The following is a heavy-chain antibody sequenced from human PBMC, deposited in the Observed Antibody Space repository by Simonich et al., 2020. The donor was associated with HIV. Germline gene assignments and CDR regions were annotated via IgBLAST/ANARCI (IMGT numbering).Heavy chain of an antibody. CDR3: ARRDRELILYFDY. J-gene: IGHJ4*02. Sequence: QVQLQQWGAGLLKPSETLSLTCAVYGGSCSGYNWSWIRQPPGKGLEWIGEINHSGITNDKSSLNSRATISVDKSKNQFSLKLSSVTAADTAIYYCARRDRELILYFDYWGQGNLVTVSS. V-gene: IGHV4-34*04. D-gene: IGHD3-3*01. CDR1: GGSCSGYN. CDR2: INHSGIT.